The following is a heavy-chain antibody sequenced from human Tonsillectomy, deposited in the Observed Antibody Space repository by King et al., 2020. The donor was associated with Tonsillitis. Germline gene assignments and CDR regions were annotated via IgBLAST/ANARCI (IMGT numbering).Heavy chain of an antibody. J-gene: IGHJ6*03. CDR3: ARSRFGYYMDV. Sequence: VQLQESGPGLVKPSETLSLTCTGSGGSISSYYWSWIRQPPGKGLEWVGYIYDSGSTNYSPSPKSRVTISVDTSKNQFSLKLNSVTAADTAVYYCARSRFGYYMDVWGKGTTVTVSS. D-gene: IGHD3-10*01. CDR2: IYDSGST. CDR1: GGSISSYY. V-gene: IGHV4-59*01.